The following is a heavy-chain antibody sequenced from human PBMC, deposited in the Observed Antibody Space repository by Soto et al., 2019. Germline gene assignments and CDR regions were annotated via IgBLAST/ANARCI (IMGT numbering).Heavy chain of an antibody. CDR1: GYTFTSYD. D-gene: IGHD3-9*01. J-gene: IGHJ6*02. CDR2: MNPNSGNT. Sequence: ASVKVSCKASGYTFTSYDINWVRQATGQGLEWMGWMNPNSGNTGYAQKFQGRVTMTRNTSISTAYMELSSLRSEDTAVYYCARGSGERYFGYYGMDVWGQGTTVTVSS. CDR3: ARGSGERYFGYYGMDV. V-gene: IGHV1-8*01.